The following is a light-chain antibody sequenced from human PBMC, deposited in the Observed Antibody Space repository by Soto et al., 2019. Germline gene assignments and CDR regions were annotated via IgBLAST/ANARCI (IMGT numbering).Light chain of an antibody. V-gene: IGLV2-23*02. CDR2: EVS. CDR3: CSYAGGATYV. J-gene: IGLJ1*01. CDR1: SSDIGNYNY. Sequence: QSVLTQPASVSGSPGQSITISCTGTSSDIGNYNYVSWYQQHPGKAPKLMIYEVSNRPSGVSNRFSGSKSGNTASLTISGLQAEDEADYYCCSYAGGATYVFGTGTKVTVL.